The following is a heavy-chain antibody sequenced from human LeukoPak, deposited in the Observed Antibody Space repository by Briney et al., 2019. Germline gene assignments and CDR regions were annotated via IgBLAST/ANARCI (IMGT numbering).Heavy chain of an antibody. CDR1: GFTVSSNY. CDR3: ARNPEDILTGYFDY. Sequence: GGSLRLSCAASGFTVSSNYMSWVRQAPGKGLEWVSVIYSGGSTYYADSVKGRFTISRDNSKNTLYLQMNRLRGEDTAVYYCARNPEDILTGYFDYWGQGTLVTVSS. D-gene: IGHD3-9*01. V-gene: IGHV3-53*01. CDR2: IYSGGST. J-gene: IGHJ4*02.